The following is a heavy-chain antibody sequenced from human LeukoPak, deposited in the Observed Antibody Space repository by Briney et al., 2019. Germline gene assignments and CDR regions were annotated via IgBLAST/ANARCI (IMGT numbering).Heavy chain of an antibody. Sequence: GGSLRLSCAASRFTFTDYCMSWVRQAPGKGLEWVSYISSSSSTIYYADSVKGRFTISRDNAKKTLYLQMNSLRAEDTAVYYCARTYDYVWGTPRPSFDYWGQGTLVTVSS. V-gene: IGHV3-11*01. CDR2: ISSSSSTI. CDR1: RFTFTDYC. CDR3: ARTYDYVWGTPRPSFDY. D-gene: IGHD3-16*01. J-gene: IGHJ4*02.